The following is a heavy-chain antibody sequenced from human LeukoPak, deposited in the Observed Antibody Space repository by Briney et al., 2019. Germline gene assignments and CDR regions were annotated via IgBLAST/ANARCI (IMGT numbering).Heavy chain of an antibody. CDR2: ISGSSSYI. V-gene: IGHV3-21*01. CDR1: GFTFNSYS. Sequence: GGSLRLSCTASGFTFNSYSMNWVRQTPGQGLEWVSSISGSSSYIHYADSVKGRFTISRDNAKNSLYLRMSSLRAEDTAVYYCARDQDGSKWYSFDFWGQGTLVTVSS. D-gene: IGHD2-15*01. J-gene: IGHJ4*02. CDR3: ARDQDGSKWYSFDF.